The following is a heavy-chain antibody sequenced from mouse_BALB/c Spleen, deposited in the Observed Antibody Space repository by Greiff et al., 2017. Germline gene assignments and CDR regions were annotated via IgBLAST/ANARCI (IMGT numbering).Heavy chain of an antibody. CDR3: AASNRITWFAY. D-gene: IGHD2-4*01. V-gene: IGHV1-12*01. Sequence: QVQLKQPGAELVKPGASVKMSCKASGYTFTSYNMHWVKQTPGQGLEWVAAIYPGNGDTSYNQKFKGKATLTADKSSSTAYLQLSSLTSEDSAVYYCAASNRITWFAYWGQGTLVTVSA. CDR2: IYPGNGDT. J-gene: IGHJ3*01. CDR1: GYTFTSYN.